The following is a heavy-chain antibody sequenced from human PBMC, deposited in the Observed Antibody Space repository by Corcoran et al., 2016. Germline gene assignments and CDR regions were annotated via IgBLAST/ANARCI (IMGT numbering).Heavy chain of an antibody. CDR2: IYTSGST. J-gene: IGHJ6*02. D-gene: IGHD3-10*01. CDR3: AGGGADTYYYGAGSGSGYYGMDV. CDR1: GGSISSYY. Sequence: QVQLQESGPGLVKPSETLSLTCTVSGGSISSYYWSWIRQPAGKGLEWIGRIYTSGSTNYNPSLKSRVTMSVDTSKNQFSLKLSSVTAADTAVYYCAGGGADTYYYGAGSGSGYYGMDVWGQGTTVTVSS. V-gene: IGHV4-4*07.